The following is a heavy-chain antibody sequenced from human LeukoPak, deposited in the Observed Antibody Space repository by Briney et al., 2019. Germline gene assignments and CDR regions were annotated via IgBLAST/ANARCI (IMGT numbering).Heavy chain of an antibody. D-gene: IGHD6-13*01. J-gene: IGHJ4*02. Sequence: PGGSLRLSCAASGFTVSSNYMSWVRQAPGKGLEWVSVIYSGGSTYYADSGKGRFTISRDNSKNTLYLQMNSLRAEDTAVYYCARDWDSSSWYFYYWGQGTLVTVSS. CDR2: IYSGGST. V-gene: IGHV3-66*02. CDR1: GFTVSSNY. CDR3: ARDWDSSSWYFYY.